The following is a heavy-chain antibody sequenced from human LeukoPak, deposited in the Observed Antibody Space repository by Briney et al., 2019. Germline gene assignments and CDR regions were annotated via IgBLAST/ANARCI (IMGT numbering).Heavy chain of an antibody. CDR3: AREAAEYYYGSSGYYYFYYYYYMDV. V-gene: IGHV4-59*01. CDR1: GGSISSFY. D-gene: IGHD3-22*01. Sequence: SETLSLTCTVSGGSISSFYWSWIRQPPGKGLEWIGYIYYSGSTNYNPSLKSRVTISVDTSKNQFSLKLSSVTAADTAVYYCAREAAEYYYGSSGYYYFYYYYYMDVWGKGTTVTVSS. J-gene: IGHJ6*03. CDR2: IYYSGST.